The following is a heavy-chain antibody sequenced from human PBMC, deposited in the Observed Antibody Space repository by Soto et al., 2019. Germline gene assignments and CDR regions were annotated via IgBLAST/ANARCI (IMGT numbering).Heavy chain of an antibody. CDR1: GASLTKSY. D-gene: IGHD2-21*01. CDR3: AREHIGEDYYYGMDV. Sequence: QVQLQESGPGLVKTSETLSLTCNVSGASLTKSYWSWIRQPPGKGLEWIGNVFYSGTTRYNPSLKSRVSMSVDTSKSHFSLRLSFVTAADTAVYYCAREHIGEDYYYGMDVWGQGTTVTVSS. V-gene: IGHV4-59*01. CDR2: VFYSGTT. J-gene: IGHJ6*02.